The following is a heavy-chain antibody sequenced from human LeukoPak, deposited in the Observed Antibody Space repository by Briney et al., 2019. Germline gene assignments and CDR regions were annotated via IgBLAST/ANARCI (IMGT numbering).Heavy chain of an antibody. CDR1: GFTFSSYS. D-gene: IGHD4-23*01. CDR3: ARDPSFRGYGGNSDGY. CDR2: ISSSGSTI. Sequence: GGSLRLSCVASGFTFSSYSMNWVRQAPGKGLEWVSYISSSGSTIYYADSVKGRFTISRDNAKNSLYLQMNSLRAEDTAVYYCARDPSFRGYGGNSDGYWGQGTLVTVSS. J-gene: IGHJ4*02. V-gene: IGHV3-48*04.